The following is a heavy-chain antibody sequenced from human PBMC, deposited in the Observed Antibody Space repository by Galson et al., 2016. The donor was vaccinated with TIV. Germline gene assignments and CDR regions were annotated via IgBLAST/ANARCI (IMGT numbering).Heavy chain of an antibody. D-gene: IGHD5-12*01. J-gene: IGHJ4*02. CDR3: AKGERQYRGYDWGFDY. Sequence: SLRLSCAASGFTFANYAMNWVRQAPGKGLEWVAVISGSGDNTYYADSVKGRFTISRDNSKNTLYLQMNSLRAEDTAIYYCAKGERQYRGYDWGFDYWGQGALVTVSS. CDR2: ISGSGDNT. CDR1: GFTFANYA. V-gene: IGHV3-23*01.